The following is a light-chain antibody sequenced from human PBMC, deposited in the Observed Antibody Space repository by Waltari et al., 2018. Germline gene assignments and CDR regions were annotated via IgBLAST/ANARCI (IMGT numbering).Light chain of an antibody. Sequence: QTVVTLEPSLSVSPGGTVTLTCALSSGPLSTTSYATWYQQTPGQAPRTLVYKANARSSGVPDRFSGSILGNTAALTITGAQADDESDYYCALYMGSGIWVFGGGTRLTVL. CDR2: KAN. CDR3: ALYMGSGIWV. J-gene: IGLJ3*02. V-gene: IGLV8-61*01. CDR1: SGPLSTTSY.